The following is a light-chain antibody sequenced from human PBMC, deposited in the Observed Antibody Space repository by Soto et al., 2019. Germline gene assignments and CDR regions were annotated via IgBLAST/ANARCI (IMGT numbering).Light chain of an antibody. CDR1: SSDVGRYNY. V-gene: IGLV2-14*01. Sequence: HSALAQPASVSGSPGQSITISCTGTSSDVGRYNYVSWFQQHPGKAPKLLIYDVSNWPSGVSDRFSGSKSGNTASLTISGLQAEDEADYYCSSFTTSSTFVFGTGTKLTVL. CDR3: SSFTTSSTFV. CDR2: DVS. J-gene: IGLJ1*01.